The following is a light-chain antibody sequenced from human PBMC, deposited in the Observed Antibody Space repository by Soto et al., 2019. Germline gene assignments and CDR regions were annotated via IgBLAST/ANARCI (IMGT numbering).Light chain of an antibody. J-gene: IGKJ2*01. V-gene: IGKV3-20*01. CDR3: LQYASPLYT. Sequence: EIVLTQSPGTLSLSPGERATLSCRASQSLSSSYLAWYQLKPGQAPRLLIYGAYNRATGLPDRFSGSGSGTAFTLTISRLEPEDFAVYFCLQYASPLYTFGQGTKLEI. CDR2: GAY. CDR1: QSLSSSY.